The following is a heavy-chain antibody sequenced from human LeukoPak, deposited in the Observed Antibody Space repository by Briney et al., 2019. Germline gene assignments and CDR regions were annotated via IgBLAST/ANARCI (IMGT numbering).Heavy chain of an antibody. V-gene: IGHV4-59*01. CDR1: GGSISSYY. Sequence: PSETLSLTCTVSGGSISSYYWSWIRQPPGKGLEWIGYIYYSGSTNYNPSLKSRVTISVDTSKNQFSLKLSSVTAADTAVYYCARTYCSSTSCYAASGMDVWGQGTLVTVSS. CDR3: ARTYCSSTSCYAASGMDV. CDR2: IYYSGST. D-gene: IGHD2-2*01. J-gene: IGHJ4*02.